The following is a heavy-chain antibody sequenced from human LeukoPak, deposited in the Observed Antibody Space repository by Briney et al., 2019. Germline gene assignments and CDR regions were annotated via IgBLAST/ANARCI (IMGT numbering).Heavy chain of an antibody. Sequence: SETLSLTCTVSGDSISSGNYWGWIRQPPGKGLEWIGSIFHTGSTYFNLSLKSRVTISVDTSKNQFSLRLSSVTAADTAVYYCARGGQVVGRTMSDYWGRGTLVTVSS. CDR2: IFHTGST. J-gene: IGHJ4*02. CDR3: ARGGQVVGRTMSDY. V-gene: IGHV4-38-2*02. D-gene: IGHD1-26*01. CDR1: GDSISSGNY.